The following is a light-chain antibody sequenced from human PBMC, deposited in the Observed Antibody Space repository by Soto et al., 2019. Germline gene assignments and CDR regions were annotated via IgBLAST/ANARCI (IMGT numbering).Light chain of an antibody. Sequence: EIVLTQSPGTLSLSPGERATLSCRASQSVSSSYLAWYQQKPGQPPRLLIYGASSRATGIPDRFSGSGSGTDFTLTISSLEPEDFAVYYCQQRTNWPPKWTFGQGTKVDIK. CDR3: QQRTNWPPKWT. CDR2: GAS. J-gene: IGKJ1*01. CDR1: QSVSSSY. V-gene: IGKV3D-20*02.